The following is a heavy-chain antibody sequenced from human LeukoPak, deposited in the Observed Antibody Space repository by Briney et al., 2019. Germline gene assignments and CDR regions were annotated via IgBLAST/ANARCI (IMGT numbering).Heavy chain of an antibody. CDR2: IYTSGST. Sequence: SETLSLTCTVSGGSISSSSYYWGWIRQPPGKGLEWIGRIYTSGSTNYNPSLKSRVTISVDKSKNQFSLKLSSVTAADTAVYYCARDPGGDGSGSWGSWGQGTLVTVSS. V-gene: IGHV4-39*07. CDR3: ARDPGGDGSGSWGS. D-gene: IGHD3-10*01. J-gene: IGHJ4*02. CDR1: GGSISSSSYY.